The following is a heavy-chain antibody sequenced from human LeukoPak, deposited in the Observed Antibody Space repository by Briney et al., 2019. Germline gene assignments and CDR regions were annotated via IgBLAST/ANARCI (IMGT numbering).Heavy chain of an antibody. CDR2: IYYSGST. Sequence: PSETLSLTCTVSGGSLSSYYWSWIRQPPGKGLEWIGYIYYSGSTNYKPSLKSRVTISVDTSKNQFSLNLSSVSAADTAVYYCARVGRPLDDYDSSGYSFYYFDYWGQGTLVTVSS. CDR3: ARVGRPLDDYDSSGYSFYYFDY. CDR1: GGSLSSYY. J-gene: IGHJ4*02. D-gene: IGHD3-22*01. V-gene: IGHV4-59*01.